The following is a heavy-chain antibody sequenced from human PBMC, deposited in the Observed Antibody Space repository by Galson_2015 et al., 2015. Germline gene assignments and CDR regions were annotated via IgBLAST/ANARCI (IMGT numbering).Heavy chain of an antibody. CDR1: GLTFSSYA. V-gene: IGHV3-23*01. J-gene: IGHJ4*02. CDR2: ISGSGGST. D-gene: IGHD6-19*01. CDR3: AKDRGRIAVAGDYFDY. Sequence: SLRLSCAASGLTFSSYAMSWVRQAPGKGLEWVSAISGSGGSTYYADSVKGRFTISRDNSKNTLYLQMNSLRAEDTAVYYCAKDRGRIAVAGDYFDYWGQGTLVTVSS.